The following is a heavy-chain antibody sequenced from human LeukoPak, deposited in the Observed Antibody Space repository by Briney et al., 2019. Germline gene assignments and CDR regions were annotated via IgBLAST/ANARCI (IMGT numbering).Heavy chain of an antibody. CDR1: GGSISSSSYY. CDR2: IYYSGST. Sequence: PSETLSLTCTVSGGSISSSSYYWGWIRQPPGKGLEWLGSIYYSGSTYYNPSLKSRVTIPVDTSKNQFSLKLSSVTAADTAVYYCARLDSSSWYYFDYWGQGTLVTVSS. V-gene: IGHV4-39*01. J-gene: IGHJ4*02. D-gene: IGHD6-13*01. CDR3: ARLDSSSWYYFDY.